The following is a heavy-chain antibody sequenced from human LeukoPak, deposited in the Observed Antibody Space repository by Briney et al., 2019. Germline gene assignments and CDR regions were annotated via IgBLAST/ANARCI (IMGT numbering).Heavy chain of an antibody. Sequence: GASVKVSCKASGYTFTSYYMRWVRQAPGQGLEWMGIINPSGGSTSYAQKFQGRVTMTRDTSTSTVYMELSSLRSEDTAVYYCARADYDILTGYYNSWFDPWGQGTLVTVSS. CDR1: GYTFTSYY. V-gene: IGHV1-46*03. CDR3: ARADYDILTGYYNSWFDP. D-gene: IGHD3-9*01. CDR2: INPSGGST. J-gene: IGHJ5*02.